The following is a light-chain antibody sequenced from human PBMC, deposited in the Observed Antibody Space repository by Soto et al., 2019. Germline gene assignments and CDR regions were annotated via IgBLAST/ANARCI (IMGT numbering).Light chain of an antibody. V-gene: IGKV1-5*01. CDR1: RSFNTW. CDR2: DVS. Sequence: DIQMTQSPSTLSASVGDRVTITCRASRSFNTWLAWYQQKPGKAPKLLIYDVSNLQIGVPSRFSGSGSGTEFTLTISSLQPDDFATYYSQQYYNYPLTFGGGTTVEIK. J-gene: IGKJ4*01. CDR3: QQYYNYPLT.